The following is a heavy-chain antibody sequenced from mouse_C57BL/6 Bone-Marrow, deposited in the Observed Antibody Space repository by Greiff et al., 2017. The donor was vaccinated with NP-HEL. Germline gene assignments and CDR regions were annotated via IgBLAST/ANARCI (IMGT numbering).Heavy chain of an antibody. Sequence: VQLQQSGAELVRPGASVKLSCTASGFNIKDDYMHWVKQRPEQGLEWIGWIDPENGDTEYASKFQGKATITADTSSNTAYLQLSSLTSEDTAVYYCTTRYYVSSSRFAYWGQGTRVTVSA. V-gene: IGHV14-4*01. CDR3: TTRYYVSSSRFAY. D-gene: IGHD1-1*01. CDR1: GFNIKDDY. J-gene: IGHJ3*01. CDR2: IDPENGDT.